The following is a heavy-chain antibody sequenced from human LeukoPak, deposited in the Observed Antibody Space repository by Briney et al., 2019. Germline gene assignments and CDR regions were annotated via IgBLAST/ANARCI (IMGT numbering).Heavy chain of an antibody. CDR1: GYTFTSYG. D-gene: IGHD3-22*01. CDR3: ARDGCDSPNCHLGAFDI. CDR2: ISAYNGNT. J-gene: IGHJ3*02. Sequence: EASVKVSCKASGYTFTSYGISWVRQAPGQGLEWMGWISAYNGNTNYAQKLQGRVTMTTDTSASTAYMELSSLRSEDMAVYYCARDGCDSPNCHLGAFDIWGQGTMVTVSS. V-gene: IGHV1-18*03.